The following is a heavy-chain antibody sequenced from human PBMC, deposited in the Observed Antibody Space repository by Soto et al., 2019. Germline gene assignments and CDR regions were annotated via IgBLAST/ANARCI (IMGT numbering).Heavy chain of an antibody. CDR2: TIPIFGKA. V-gene: IGHV1-69*01. CDR3: AREGTRVASWFDP. CDR1: GGTLSSYA. Sequence: QVQLVQSGAEVKKPGSSVKVSCKASGGTLSSYAISWVRQAPGQRLEWMGGTIPIFGKANYSQKFQGRFTITADESTSRAYMERSSLRSEDTAVYYCAREGTRVASWFDPWGQGTLVTGSS. J-gene: IGHJ5*02.